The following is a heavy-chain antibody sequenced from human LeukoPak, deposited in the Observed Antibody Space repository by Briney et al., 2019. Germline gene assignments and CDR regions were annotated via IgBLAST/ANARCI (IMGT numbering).Heavy chain of an antibody. CDR2: INHSGST. CDR3: ARGPGGGEPYYFDY. D-gene: IGHD2-21*01. Sequence: SETLSLTCAVYGGSFSGYYWSWIRQPPGKGLEWIGEINHSGSTNYNPSLKSRVTISVDTSKNQFSPKLSSVTAADTAVYYCARGPGGGEPYYFDYWGQGTLVTVSS. J-gene: IGHJ4*02. CDR1: GGSFSGYY. V-gene: IGHV4-34*01.